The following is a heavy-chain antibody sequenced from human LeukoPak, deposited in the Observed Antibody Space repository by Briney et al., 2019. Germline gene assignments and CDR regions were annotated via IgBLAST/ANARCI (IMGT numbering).Heavy chain of an antibody. V-gene: IGHV3-11*04. Sequence: GGSLRLSCAASGFTFSDYYMSWIRQAPGKGLEWVSYVSSSGSTIYYADSVKGRFTISRDNSKNSLYLQMNSLRAEDTAVYYCASANPILLDYYYYYYMDVWGKGTTVTVSS. D-gene: IGHD3-3*01. CDR2: VSSSGSTI. J-gene: IGHJ6*03. CDR3: ASANPILLDYYYYYYMDV. CDR1: GFTFSDYY.